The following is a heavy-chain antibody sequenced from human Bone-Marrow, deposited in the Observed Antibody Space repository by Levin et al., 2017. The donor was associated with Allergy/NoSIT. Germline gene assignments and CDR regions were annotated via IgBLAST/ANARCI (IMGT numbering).Heavy chain of an antibody. CDR3: ARDQRGNNFLDL. CDR2: INAGATNT. CDR1: GFIFSTYA. Sequence: PGGSLRLSCAASGFIFSTYAMNWVRKAPGKGLEWVSSINAGATNTYYGDSVKGRFTISRDNANNSLYLQMDSLRVDDTAVYFCARDQRGNNFLDLWGHGILVTVSS. V-gene: IGHV3-23*01. D-gene: IGHD1/OR15-1a*01. J-gene: IGHJ4*01.